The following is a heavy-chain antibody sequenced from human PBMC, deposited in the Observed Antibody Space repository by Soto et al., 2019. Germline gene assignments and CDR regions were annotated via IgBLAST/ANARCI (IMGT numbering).Heavy chain of an antibody. D-gene: IGHD6-13*01. Sequence: QVQLVQSGAEVKKPGASVKISCKASGYTFTSYYMHWVRQAPGQGLEWVAVISYDGSNKYYADSVKGRFTISRDNSKNTLYLQMNSLRAEDTAVYYCAKARLDSSSWRYYYYYGMDVWGEGTTVTVSS. CDR1: GYTFTSYY. V-gene: IGHV3-30*16. J-gene: IGHJ6*04. CDR3: AKARLDSSSWRYYYYYGMDV. CDR2: ISYDGSNK.